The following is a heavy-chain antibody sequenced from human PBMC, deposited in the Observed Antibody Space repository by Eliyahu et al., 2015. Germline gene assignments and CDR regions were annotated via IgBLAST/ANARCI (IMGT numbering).Heavy chain of an antibody. Sequence: QVTLKESGPALVKPTQTLTLTCTFSGFSXNTEGMRVSWIRQSPGKALEWLARIDWDEDKFYITSLKNRLTISKDTSKNQVILTMTNMDPVDTATYYCARTPSRDFRLDYWGQGILVTVSS. CDR2: IDWDEDK. V-gene: IGHV2-70*04. D-gene: IGHD3-3*01. CDR3: ARTPSRDFRLDY. J-gene: IGHJ4*02. CDR1: GFSXNTEGMR.